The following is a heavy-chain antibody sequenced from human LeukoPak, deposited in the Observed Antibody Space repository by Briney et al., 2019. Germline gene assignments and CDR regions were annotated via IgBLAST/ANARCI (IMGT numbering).Heavy chain of an antibody. Sequence: GESLKISCRGSGYSFTRCWIAWVRQMPGKGLEWMAIINPADSDTRYDPSFHGQVTISADKSIGAAYLQWSTLKASDSAIYYCARRAFYGAGNDPLDYWGQGTLVTVSS. CDR2: INPADSDT. CDR3: ARRAFYGAGNDPLDY. V-gene: IGHV5-51*01. J-gene: IGHJ4*02. CDR1: GYSFTRCW. D-gene: IGHD3-10*01.